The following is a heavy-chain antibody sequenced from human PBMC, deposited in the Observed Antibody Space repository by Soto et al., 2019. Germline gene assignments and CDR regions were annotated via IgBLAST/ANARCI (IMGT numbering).Heavy chain of an antibody. CDR3: ARGDYEDSYYYYMDV. V-gene: IGHV3-21*01. D-gene: IGHD4-17*01. CDR2: ISSGSGYI. Sequence: GGSLRLSCAASGFTFSNYNMNWVRQAPGKGLEWVSSISSGSGYIYYADSVKGRFTISRDNPKNSLYLQMNSLRAEDTAIYYCARGDYEDSYYYYMDVWGKGTTVTVSS. CDR1: GFTFSNYN. J-gene: IGHJ6*03.